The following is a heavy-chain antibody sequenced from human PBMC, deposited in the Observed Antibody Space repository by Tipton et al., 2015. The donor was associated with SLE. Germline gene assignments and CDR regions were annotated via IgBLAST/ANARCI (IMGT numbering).Heavy chain of an antibody. CDR2: IYRGGST. CDR3: AKFPSSAYGDYGY. V-gene: IGHV3-23*03. CDR1: GFTFNNYA. D-gene: IGHD4-17*01. Sequence: SLRLSCAGSGFTFNNYAMSWVRQAPGKGLEWVSVIYRGGSTYYADSVKGRFTISRDNSKNTLYLQMSSLKTEDTAVYYCAKFPSSAYGDYGYWGQGTLVTVSS. J-gene: IGHJ4*02.